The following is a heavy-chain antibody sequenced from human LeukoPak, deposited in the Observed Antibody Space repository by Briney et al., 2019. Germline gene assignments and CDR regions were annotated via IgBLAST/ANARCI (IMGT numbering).Heavy chain of an antibody. CDR3: AKGGGAYYYDSSGYYYPLSYWYFDL. Sequence: GASVKVSCKASGGTFSSYAISWVRQAPGQGLEWMGGIIPIFGTANYAQKFQGRVTITADESTSTAYTELSSLRSEDTAVYYCAKGGGAYYYDSSGYYYPLSYWYFDLWGRGTLVTVSS. V-gene: IGHV1-69*13. J-gene: IGHJ2*01. CDR1: GGTFSSYA. D-gene: IGHD3-22*01. CDR2: IIPIFGTA.